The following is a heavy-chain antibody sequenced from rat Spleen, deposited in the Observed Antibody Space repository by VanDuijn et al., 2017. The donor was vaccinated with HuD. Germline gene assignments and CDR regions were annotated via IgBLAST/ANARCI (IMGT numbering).Heavy chain of an antibody. CDR3: VRHRDYYNSYVYAFDY. CDR2: ISYDGSST. Sequence: EVQLVESDGGLVQPGGSLKLSCSASGFTFSDYYMAWVRQAPKKGLEWVATISYDGSSTYYRDSVKGRFTISRDNAKSTLYLQMDSLRSEDTATYYCVRHRDYYNSYVYAFDYWGQGVMVTVSS. V-gene: IGHV5-7*01. CDR1: GFTFSDYY. J-gene: IGHJ2*01. D-gene: IGHD1-2*01.